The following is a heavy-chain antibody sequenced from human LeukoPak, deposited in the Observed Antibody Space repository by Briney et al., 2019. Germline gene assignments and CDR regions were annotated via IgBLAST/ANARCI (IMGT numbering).Heavy chain of an antibody. V-gene: IGHV3-7*02. CDR3: ARGHHYSIY. CDR2: INPDGSEK. Sequence: GRSLRLSCTASGFTFSSYWMTWVRQAPGQGLEWVANINPDGSEKDYVDSVKGRFSISRDNGRNSLDLQMSNLRVEDTAVYYCARGHHYSIYWGLGALVTVSS. J-gene: IGHJ4*02. CDR1: GFTFSSYW.